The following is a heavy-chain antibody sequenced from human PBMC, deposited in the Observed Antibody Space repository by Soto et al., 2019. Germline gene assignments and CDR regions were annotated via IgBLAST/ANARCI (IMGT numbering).Heavy chain of an antibody. CDR1: GYTLTRYG. J-gene: IGHJ4*02. Sequence: APVEGSCQASGYTLTRYGISWVRPAPGQGLEWMGWISAYNGNTNYAQKLQGRVTMTTDTSTSTAYMELRSLRSDDTAVYYCARRDLGSAVAGNDYWGQGTLVTVSS. D-gene: IGHD6-19*01. CDR3: ARRDLGSAVAGNDY. V-gene: IGHV1-18*01. CDR2: ISAYNGNT.